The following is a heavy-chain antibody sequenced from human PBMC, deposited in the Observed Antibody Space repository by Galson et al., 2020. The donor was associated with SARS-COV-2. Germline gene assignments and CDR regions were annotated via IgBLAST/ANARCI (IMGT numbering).Heavy chain of an antibody. D-gene: IGHD6-19*01. CDR2: VSGGGDDT. J-gene: IGHJ4*02. V-gene: IGHV3-23*01. CDR3: AKDSYNSGWYGTLDY. CDR1: GFAFSNYA. Sequence: GESLKISCAASGFAFSNYAMSWVRRAPGKGLEWVSTVSGGGDDTYYRDSVKGRFTISRDNSKNTLHLKMSSLRAEDTALYYCAKDSYNSGWYGTLDYWGQATLVTVSS.